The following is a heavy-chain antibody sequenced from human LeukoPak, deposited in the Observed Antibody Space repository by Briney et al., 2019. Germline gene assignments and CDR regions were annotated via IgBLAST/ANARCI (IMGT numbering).Heavy chain of an antibody. CDR1: GFTFSSYA. Sequence: GGSLRLSCAASGFTFSSYAMSWVRQAPGKGLELVSGISGSGGTTYYADSVKGRFTISRDNSKNTLYLQLNSLRAEDTAIYYCAKDLTYYYDSTGYYFDYWGQGTLVTVSS. CDR3: AKDLTYYYDSTGYYFDY. V-gene: IGHV3-23*01. J-gene: IGHJ4*02. D-gene: IGHD3-22*01. CDR2: ISGSGGTT.